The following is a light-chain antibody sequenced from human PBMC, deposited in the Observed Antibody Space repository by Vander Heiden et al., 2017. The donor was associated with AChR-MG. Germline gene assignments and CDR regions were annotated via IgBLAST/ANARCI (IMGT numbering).Light chain of an antibody. V-gene: IGKV1-39*01. Sequence: DIQMTQSPSSLSTFVGDKVTITCRASQSIRTYLNWSQQKPGKAPKLVISAASNLQSAVPSRSSGSGSGTAFTLTISSLQPEDFGTYYCQQSDSTPHTFGGGTKVEIK. CDR2: AAS. CDR3: QQSDSTPHT. CDR1: QSIRTY. J-gene: IGKJ4*01.